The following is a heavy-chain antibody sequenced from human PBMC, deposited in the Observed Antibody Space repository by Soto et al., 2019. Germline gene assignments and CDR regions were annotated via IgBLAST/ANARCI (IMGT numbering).Heavy chain of an antibody. D-gene: IGHD3-3*01. CDR3: ARAGPYDLRSGYPFEF. CDR2: IYYTGTT. J-gene: IGHJ4*02. CDR1: GGSISTGGYY. Sequence: QVQLQESGPGLAKPSQTLSLTCTVSGGSISTGGYYWSWVRQHPGKGLEWIGYIYYTGTTYYNPSFKSRVSISVDTSNNQFSLKLSSVTAADTAVYYCARAGPYDLRSGYPFEFWGQGTLVTVSS. V-gene: IGHV4-31*03.